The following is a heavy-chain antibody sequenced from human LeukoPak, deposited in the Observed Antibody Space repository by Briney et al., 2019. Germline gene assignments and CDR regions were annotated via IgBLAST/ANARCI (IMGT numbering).Heavy chain of an antibody. CDR1: GGSISSYY. D-gene: IGHD3-10*01. V-gene: IGHV4-59*01. J-gene: IGHJ5*02. CDR2: IYYSGST. CDR3: ARDIDVSEYGSGSYHWFDP. Sequence: PSETLSLTCTVSGGSISSYYWSWIRQPPGKGLEWIGYIYYSGSTNYNPSLKSRVTISVDTSKNQFSLKLSSVTAADTAVYYCARDIDVSEYGSGSYHWFDPWGQGTLVTVSS.